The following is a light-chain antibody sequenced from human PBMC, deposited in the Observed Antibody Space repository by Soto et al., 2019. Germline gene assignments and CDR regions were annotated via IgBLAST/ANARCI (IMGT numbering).Light chain of an antibody. CDR1: QSVSSSY. CDR3: QRYGSSPT. V-gene: IGKV3-20*01. Sequence: EIVLTQSPGTLSLSPGERATLSCRSSQSVSSSYLAWYQHKPGQAPRLLIYDVSSRATGIPDRFSVSGSGTDFTLNISRLEPEHFAVYYCQRYGSSPTFGQGTKVEIK. J-gene: IGKJ1*01. CDR2: DVS.